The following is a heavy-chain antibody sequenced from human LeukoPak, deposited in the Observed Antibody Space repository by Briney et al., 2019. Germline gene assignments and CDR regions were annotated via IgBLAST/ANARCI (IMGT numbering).Heavy chain of an antibody. CDR2: IYYSGST. D-gene: IGHD3-3*01. J-gene: IGHJ6*03. Sequence: PSETLSLTCTVSGGSISSYYWSWIRQPPGKGLEWIGYIYYSGSTNYNPSLKSRVTISVDTSKNQFSLKLSSVTAADTAVYYCARAPQYYDFWSGFHYYYMDVWGKGTTVTVSS. CDR1: GGSISSYY. CDR3: ARAPQYYDFWSGFHYYYMDV. V-gene: IGHV4-59*01.